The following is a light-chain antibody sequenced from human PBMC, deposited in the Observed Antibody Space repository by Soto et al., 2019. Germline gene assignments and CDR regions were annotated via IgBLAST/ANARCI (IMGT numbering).Light chain of an antibody. J-gene: IGKJ4*01. CDR2: KAS. CDR1: QTISSW. V-gene: IGKV1-5*03. Sequence: DIQMTQSPSTLSGSVGDRVTITCRASQTISSWLAWYQQKPGKAPKLLIYKASTLKSGVPSRFSGSGSGTEFTLTISSLQPDDFATYYCQQLDSYPLIFGGGTKVDIK. CDR3: QQLDSYPLI.